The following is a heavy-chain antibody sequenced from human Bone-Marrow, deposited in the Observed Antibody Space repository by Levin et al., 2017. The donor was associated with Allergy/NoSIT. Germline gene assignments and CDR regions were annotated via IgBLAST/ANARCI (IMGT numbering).Heavy chain of an antibody. CDR3: ARETPGRGSYLDY. J-gene: IGHJ4*02. CDR1: GFTFSNYA. CDR2: MSYDGSYK. D-gene: IGHD1-14*01. Sequence: LSLTCAASGFTFSNYAMHWVRQAPGKGLEWVARMSYDGSYKDYADSVKGRFTISRDNSKNTLYLQMTTLRPDDTAVYYCARETPGRGSYLDYWGQGTLVIVSS. V-gene: IGHV3-30*04.